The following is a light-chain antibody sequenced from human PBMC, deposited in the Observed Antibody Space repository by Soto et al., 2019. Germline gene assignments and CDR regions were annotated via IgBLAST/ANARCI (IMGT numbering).Light chain of an antibody. CDR1: QSVLYSSNNKNC. CDR3: QQCYTTPRLT. V-gene: IGKV4-1*01. CDR2: WAS. Sequence: DIVMTQSPDSLAVSLGERATINCKSSQSVLYSSNNKNCLAWFQQKPGQPPKLLIYWASTRESGVPDRFSGSGSGTDFTLTISSLQAEDVAVYFCQQCYTTPRLTFGGGTKVEIK. J-gene: IGKJ4*01.